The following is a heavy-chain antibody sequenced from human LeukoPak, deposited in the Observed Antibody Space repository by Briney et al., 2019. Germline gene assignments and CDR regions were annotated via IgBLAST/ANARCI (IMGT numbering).Heavy chain of an antibody. D-gene: IGHD5-18*01. Sequence: PSETLSLTCAVYGGSFSDYYWSWIRQPPGKGLEWIGEINHSGSTNYNPSLKSRVTISVDTSKNQFSLKLSSVTAADTAVYYCARGGDTAMESMDWGQGTLVTVSS. CDR3: ARGGDTAMESMD. CDR1: GGSFSDYY. CDR2: INHSGST. V-gene: IGHV4-34*01. J-gene: IGHJ4*02.